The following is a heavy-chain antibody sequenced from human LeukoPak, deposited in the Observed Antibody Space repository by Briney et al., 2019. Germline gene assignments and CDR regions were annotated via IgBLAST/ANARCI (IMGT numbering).Heavy chain of an antibody. J-gene: IGHJ6*03. CDR2: IYYSGNT. Sequence: PSETLSLTCTVSGVSISSSNSYWGWIRQPPGKGLEWIGSIYYSGNTYYNASLKSQVSISIDTSKNQFSLKLSSVTAADTAVYYCARTLAGCSSTSCSRNTYYYYYMDVWGKGTTVTISS. V-gene: IGHV4-39*01. D-gene: IGHD2-2*01. CDR3: ARTLAGCSSTSCSRNTYYYYYMDV. CDR1: GVSISSSNSY.